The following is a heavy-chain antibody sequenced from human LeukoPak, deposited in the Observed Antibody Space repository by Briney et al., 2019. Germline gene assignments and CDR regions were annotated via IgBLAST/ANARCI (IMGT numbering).Heavy chain of an antibody. CDR3: ARAEFYDILTGYVDY. J-gene: IGHJ4*02. CDR1: GFTFSSYA. Sequence: GRSLRLSCVASGFTFSSYAMHWVRQAPGKGLEWVAVISYDGSNKYYADSVKGRFTISRDSSKNTLYLQMNSLRAEDTAVYYCARAEFYDILTGYVDYWGQGTLVTVSS. D-gene: IGHD3-9*01. CDR2: ISYDGSNK. V-gene: IGHV3-30-3*01.